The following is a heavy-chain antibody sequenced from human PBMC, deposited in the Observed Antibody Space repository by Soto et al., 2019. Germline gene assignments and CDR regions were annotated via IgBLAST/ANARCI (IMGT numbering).Heavy chain of an antibody. D-gene: IGHD6-13*01. CDR2: IWYDGSNK. CDR3: ARLAAPYSSSWYDTYYYYYGMDV. J-gene: IGHJ6*02. Sequence: GGSLRLSCAASGFTFSSYGMHWVRQAPGKGLEWVAVIWYDGSNKYYADSVKGRFTISRDNSKNTLYLQMNSLRAEDTAVYYCARLAAPYSSSWYDTYYYYYGMDVWGQGTTVTVSS. V-gene: IGHV3-33*01. CDR1: GFTFSSYG.